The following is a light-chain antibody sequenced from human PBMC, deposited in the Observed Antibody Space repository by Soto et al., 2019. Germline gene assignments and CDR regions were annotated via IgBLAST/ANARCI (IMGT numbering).Light chain of an antibody. CDR2: AAS. Sequence: DIQMTQSPSSLSASVGDRVTITCRASQSISNSLNWYQQKPGRAPKLLIYAASSLQSGVPSRFSGSGSGTDFILTISSLQPEDFATYYCQQSYSTPRDFGQGTLLEIK. J-gene: IGKJ5*01. V-gene: IGKV1-39*01. CDR1: QSISNS. CDR3: QQSYSTPRD.